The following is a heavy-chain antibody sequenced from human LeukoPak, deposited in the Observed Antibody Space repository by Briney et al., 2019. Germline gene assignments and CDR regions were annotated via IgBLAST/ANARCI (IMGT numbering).Heavy chain of an antibody. J-gene: IGHJ4*02. CDR3: ARVTSGWYGYYFDY. CDR1: TFXXXA. Sequence: TFXXXAMHWVRQAPGKGLEYVSAISSNGGSTYYANSVKGRFTISRDNSKNTLYLQMGSLRAEDMAVYYCARVTSGWYGYYFDYWGQGTLVTVSS. D-gene: IGHD6-19*01. CDR2: ISSNGGST. V-gene: IGHV3-64*01.